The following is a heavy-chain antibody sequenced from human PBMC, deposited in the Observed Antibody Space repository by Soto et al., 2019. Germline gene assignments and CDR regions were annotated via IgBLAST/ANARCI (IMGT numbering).Heavy chain of an antibody. CDR2: IYHSGST. CDR3: ARAGDSSGPVALGY. J-gene: IGHJ4*02. D-gene: IGHD6-19*01. Sequence: PSETPSLTCAVSGGSISSGGSSWSWIRQPPGKGLEWIGYIYHSGSTYYNPSLKSRVTISVDRSKNQFSLKLSSVTAADTAVYYCARAGDSSGPVALGYWGQGTLVTVSS. CDR1: GGSISSGGSS. V-gene: IGHV4-30-2*01.